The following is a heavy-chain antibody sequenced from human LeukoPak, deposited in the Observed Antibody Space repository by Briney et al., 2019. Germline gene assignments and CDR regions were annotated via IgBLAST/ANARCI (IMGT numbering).Heavy chain of an antibody. CDR3: ALLSGGTFDY. CDR2: ISNGGDP. D-gene: IGHD2/OR15-2a*01. CDR1: GFTFSSYW. V-gene: IGHV3-53*01. Sequence: GGSLRLSCAASGFTFSSYWMSWARQAPGKGLEWVSTISNGGDPFYGDSVKGRSTISRDESTNTFSLQLDSLRVEDMGVYYCALLSGGTFDYWGQGTQVTVAS. J-gene: IGHJ4*02.